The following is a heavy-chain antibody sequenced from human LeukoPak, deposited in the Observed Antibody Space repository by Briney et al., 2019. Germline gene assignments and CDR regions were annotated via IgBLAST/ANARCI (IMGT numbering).Heavy chain of an antibody. CDR3: ARVLSDYYDSSGYYLFDY. D-gene: IGHD3-22*01. CDR1: GYTFTGYY. CDR2: INPNSGGT. Sequence: GASVKVSCKASGYTFTGYYMHWVRQAPGQGLEWMGWINPNSGGTNYAQKFQGRVTMTRDTSISTAYMELSRLRSDDTAVYYCARVLSDYYDSSGYYLFDYWGQGTLVTVSS. J-gene: IGHJ4*02. V-gene: IGHV1-2*02.